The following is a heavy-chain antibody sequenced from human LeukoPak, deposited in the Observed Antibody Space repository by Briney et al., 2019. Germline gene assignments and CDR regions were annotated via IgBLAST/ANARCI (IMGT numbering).Heavy chain of an antibody. CDR1: GFTFSSYG. D-gene: IGHD6-13*01. Sequence: GRSLRLSCAASGFTFSSYGMHWVRQAPGKGLEWMAVISYDGSNKYYADSVKGRFTISRDNSKNTLYLQMNSLRGEDTAVYYCARAYDSSWHNFDYWGQGSLVTVSS. CDR3: ARAYDSSWHNFDY. CDR2: ISYDGSNK. V-gene: IGHV3-30*03. J-gene: IGHJ4*02.